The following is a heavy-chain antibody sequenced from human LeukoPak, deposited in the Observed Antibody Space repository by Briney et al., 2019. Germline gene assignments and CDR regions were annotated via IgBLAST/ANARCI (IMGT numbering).Heavy chain of an antibody. Sequence: GESLKISCKGSGYSFSTYWIGWVRQMPGKGLEWMGIIYPGDSQTRYSPSFQGQVTISADKSINTAYLQWSSLKASDTAIYYCARAYSRNFDYWGQGTLVTVSS. V-gene: IGHV5-51*01. CDR2: IYPGDSQT. CDR3: ARAYSRNFDY. CDR1: GYSFSTYW. D-gene: IGHD1-26*01. J-gene: IGHJ4*02.